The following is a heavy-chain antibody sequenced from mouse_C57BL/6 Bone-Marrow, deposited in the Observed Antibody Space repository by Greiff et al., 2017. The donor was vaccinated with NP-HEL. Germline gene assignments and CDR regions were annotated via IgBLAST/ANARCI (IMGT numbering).Heavy chain of an antibody. Sequence: QVQLQQPGAELVRPGSSVKLSCKASGYTFTSYWMDWVKQRPGQGLEWIGNIYPSDSETNYNQKFKDKATLTVDKSSSTAYMQLSSLTSEDSAVYCCARRGYLCMDYWGQGTSVTGSA. D-gene: IGHD3-2*02. V-gene: IGHV1-61*01. CDR1: GYTFTSYW. CDR3: ARRGYLCMDY. CDR2: IYPSDSET. J-gene: IGHJ4*01.